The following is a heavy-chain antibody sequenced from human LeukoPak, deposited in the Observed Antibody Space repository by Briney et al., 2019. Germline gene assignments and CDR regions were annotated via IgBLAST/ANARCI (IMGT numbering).Heavy chain of an antibody. D-gene: IGHD3-3*01. J-gene: IGHJ6*03. CDR3: ARSKAYDFWSGYYAGGYYYMDV. CDR2: IYTSGST. Sequence: SETLSLTCTVSGGSISSYYWSWIRQPAGKGLEWIGRIYTSGSTNHNPSLKSRVTMSVDTSKNQFSLKLSSVTAADTAVYYCARSKAYDFWSGYYAGGYYYMDVWGKGTTATVSS. V-gene: IGHV4-4*07. CDR1: GGSISSYY.